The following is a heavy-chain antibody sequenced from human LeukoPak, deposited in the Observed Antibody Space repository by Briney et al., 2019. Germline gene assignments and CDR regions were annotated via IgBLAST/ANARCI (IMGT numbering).Heavy chain of an antibody. Sequence: PGGSLRLFCAASGFTFSSYGMHWVRQAPGKGLEWVALIRYDGSNKYYADSVKGRFTISRDNSKNTLYLQMNSLRAEDTAVYYCAKLYEQLAYYYYYYMDVWGKGTTVTVSS. CDR3: AKLYEQLAYYYYYYMDV. D-gene: IGHD6-6*01. V-gene: IGHV3-30*02. CDR1: GFTFSSYG. J-gene: IGHJ6*03. CDR2: IRYDGSNK.